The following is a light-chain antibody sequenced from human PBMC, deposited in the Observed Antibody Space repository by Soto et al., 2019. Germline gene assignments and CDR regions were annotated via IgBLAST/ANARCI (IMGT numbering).Light chain of an antibody. V-gene: IGKV3-15*01. J-gene: IGKJ4*01. Sequence: EIVMTQSPATLSVSPGDRATLSCRASQSVSNNLVWYQQRPGQAPRLLIYGASSRATGIPARFSGSGSGTAFTLTISSLPSEDFAVYYCQQYKDWPPLTFGGGTRVEIK. CDR3: QQYKDWPPLT. CDR2: GAS. CDR1: QSVSNN.